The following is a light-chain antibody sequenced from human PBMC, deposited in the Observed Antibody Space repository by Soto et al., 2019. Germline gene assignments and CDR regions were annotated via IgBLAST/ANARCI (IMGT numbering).Light chain of an antibody. Sequence: QSVLTQPASVSGSPGQSSTTSCTGTSSDVGGYNYVSWYQQHPGKAPKVMIFDVSNRPSGISNRFSGSKSGNTASLTISGLHAEYEADYYCSSYTSSSTLVFGGGTKLTVL. CDR3: SSYTSSSTLV. J-gene: IGLJ2*01. V-gene: IGLV2-14*01. CDR2: DVS. CDR1: SSDVGGYNY.